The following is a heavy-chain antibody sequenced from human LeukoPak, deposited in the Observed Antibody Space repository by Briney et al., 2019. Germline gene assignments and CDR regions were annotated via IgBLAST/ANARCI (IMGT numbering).Heavy chain of an antibody. Sequence: SETLSLTCTVSGVDIYSSTYYWAWIHQPPGKGLEFIGSIYYNEDTYSNPSLKSRLTISVDTSTNQFSLRLNSVTAADTAVYFCARQLAAGNDALDIWGQGTMVTVSS. J-gene: IGHJ3*02. CDR2: IYYNEDT. CDR1: GVDIYSSTYY. V-gene: IGHV4-39*01. D-gene: IGHD2-15*01. CDR3: ARQLAAGNDALDI.